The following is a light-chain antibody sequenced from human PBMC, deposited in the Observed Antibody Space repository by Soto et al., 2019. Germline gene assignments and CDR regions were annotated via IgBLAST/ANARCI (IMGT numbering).Light chain of an antibody. J-gene: IGKJ1*01. V-gene: IGKV1-39*01. CDR1: QSISSY. Sequence: DIQMTQSPSSLSASVGDRVTITCRASQSISSYLNWYQHKPGKAPKLLIYAASSLQSGVPSSFSGSGSGTDFTLTISSLQPEDFATYYCQQSYSTPRTFGQGTKGEIK. CDR3: QQSYSTPRT. CDR2: AAS.